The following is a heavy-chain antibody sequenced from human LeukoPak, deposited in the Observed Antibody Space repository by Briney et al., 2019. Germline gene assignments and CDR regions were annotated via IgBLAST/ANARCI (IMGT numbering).Heavy chain of an antibody. J-gene: IGHJ4*02. CDR1: GYTFTNYG. V-gene: IGHV1-18*01. Sequence: GASVKVSCKASGYTFTNYGISWVRQAPGQGLEWMGWISAYNGHTKYAQKVQGRVTMTRDTSTSTAYMELRSLRSEDTAVYYCARVFNYDDFDYWGQGTLVTVSS. CDR3: ARVFNYDDFDY. D-gene: IGHD3-3*01. CDR2: ISAYNGHT.